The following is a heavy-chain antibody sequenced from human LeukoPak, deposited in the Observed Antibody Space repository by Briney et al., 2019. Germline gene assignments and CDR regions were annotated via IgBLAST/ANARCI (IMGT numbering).Heavy chain of an antibody. J-gene: IGHJ5*02. V-gene: IGHV3-23*01. CDR2: ISGSGGST. CDR1: GFTFSSYA. D-gene: IGHD3-9*01. Sequence: GGSLRLSCAASGFTFSSYAMSWVRQAPGKGLEWVSAISGSGGSTYYADSVKGRFTISRDNSKNTVYLQMNSLRTEDTAVYYCAKNPSILRINWFDPWGQGTLVTVSS. CDR3: AKNPSILRINWFDP.